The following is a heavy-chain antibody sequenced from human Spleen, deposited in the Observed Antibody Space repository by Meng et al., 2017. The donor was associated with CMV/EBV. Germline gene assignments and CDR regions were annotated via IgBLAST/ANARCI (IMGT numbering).Heavy chain of an antibody. V-gene: IGHV1-69*01. Sequence: CKASGGTFNSYAINWVRQAPRQGLEWMGGIIPLVGTAKYAQKFQGRVSISSDESTTTVYMHLSSLTSDDTAVYYCARERFAPIGMDVWGQGTLVTVSS. CDR1: GGTFNSYA. CDR3: ARERFAPIGMDV. J-gene: IGHJ6*02. CDR2: IIPLVGTA.